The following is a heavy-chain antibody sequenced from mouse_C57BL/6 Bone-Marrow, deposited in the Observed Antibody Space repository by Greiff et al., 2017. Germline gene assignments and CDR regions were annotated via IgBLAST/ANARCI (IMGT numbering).Heavy chain of an antibody. V-gene: IGHV1-69*01. J-gene: IGHJ2*01. Sequence: VQLQQSGAELVMPGASVKLSCKASGYTFTSYWMHWVKQRPGQGLEWIGEIDPSDSYTNYNQKFKGKSTLTVDKSSSTAYMQLSSLTSADSAVXYCAREGIYYGYDWGQGTTLTVSS. D-gene: IGHD2-2*01. CDR2: IDPSDSYT. CDR3: AREGIYYGYD. CDR1: GYTFTSYW.